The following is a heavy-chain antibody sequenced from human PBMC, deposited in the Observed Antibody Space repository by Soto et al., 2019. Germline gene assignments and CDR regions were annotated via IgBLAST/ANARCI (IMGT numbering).Heavy chain of an antibody. Sequence: GESLKISCAASGFTFSSYAMSWVRQAPGKGLEWVSAISGSGGSTYYADSVKGRFTISRDNSKNTLYLQMNSLRAEDTAVYYCAKDGSGSSYYYYGMDVWGQGTTVTVSS. CDR3: AKDGSGSSYYYYGMDV. J-gene: IGHJ6*02. CDR2: ISGSGGST. CDR1: GFTFSSYA. V-gene: IGHV3-23*01. D-gene: IGHD3-10*01.